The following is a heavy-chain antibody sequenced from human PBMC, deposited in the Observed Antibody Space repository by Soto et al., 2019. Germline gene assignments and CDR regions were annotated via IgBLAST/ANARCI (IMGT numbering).Heavy chain of an antibody. Sequence: QVQLQESGPGLVKPSETLSLTCTVSGGSITPYYWSWIRQPPGKRLEWIGYISSSGFTNYNPSLNSRVTISVDTSKNQFSLKLRSVTAADTAVYYCVRDCYSSSCFDLWGQGTLVTVSS. CDR3: VRDCYSSSCFDL. J-gene: IGHJ4*02. V-gene: IGHV4-59*01. D-gene: IGHD6-13*01. CDR1: GGSITPYY. CDR2: ISSSGFT.